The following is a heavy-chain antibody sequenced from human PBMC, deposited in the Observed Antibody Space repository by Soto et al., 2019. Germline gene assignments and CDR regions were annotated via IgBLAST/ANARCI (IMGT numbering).Heavy chain of an antibody. D-gene: IGHD3-22*01. CDR2: IYFRGTT. J-gene: IGHJ4*02. Sequence: SETLSLTCTVSDASISTYYRSWIRQPQGKGLEWIGYIYFRGTTNYNPSLKSRVTMSADTSKNQFSLKLNSVTAADTAVYYCARMNYYDTSGYPFDYWGQGTLVT. CDR1: DASISTYY. CDR3: ARMNYYDTSGYPFDY. V-gene: IGHV4-59*01.